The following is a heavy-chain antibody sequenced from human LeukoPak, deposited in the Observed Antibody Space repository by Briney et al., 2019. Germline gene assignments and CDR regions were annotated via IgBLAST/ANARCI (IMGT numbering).Heavy chain of an antibody. V-gene: IGHV4-39*01. Sequence: PSETLSLTCTVSGGSISSSSYYWGWIRQPPGKGLEWIGSIYYSGSTYYNPSLKSRVTISVDTSKNQFSLKLSSVTAADTAVYYCARGTTDFWSGYYTALNWFDPWGQGTLVTVSS. CDR1: GGSISSSSYY. CDR3: ARGTTDFWSGYYTALNWFDP. CDR2: IYYSGST. D-gene: IGHD3-3*01. J-gene: IGHJ5*02.